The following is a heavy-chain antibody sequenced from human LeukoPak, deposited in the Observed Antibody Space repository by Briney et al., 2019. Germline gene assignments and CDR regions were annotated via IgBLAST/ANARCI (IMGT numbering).Heavy chain of an antibody. CDR1: GGSISSYY. CDR2: IYYSGST. D-gene: IGHD2-15*01. J-gene: IGHJ5*02. V-gene: IGHV4-59*01. Sequence: SETLSLTCTVSGGSISSYYWSWIRQPPGKGLEWIGYIYYSGSTNYNPSLKSRVTISVDTSKNQFSLKLSSVTAADTAVYYCARVVACSGGSCSHWNWFDPWGKGTLVTVSS. CDR3: ARVVACSGGSCSHWNWFDP.